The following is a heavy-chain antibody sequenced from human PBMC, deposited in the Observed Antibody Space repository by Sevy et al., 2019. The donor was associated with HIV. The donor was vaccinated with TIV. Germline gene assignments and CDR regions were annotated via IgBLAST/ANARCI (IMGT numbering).Heavy chain of an antibody. CDR2: ISSSSAAI. CDR3: ASRSQCSNGVCPFDY. J-gene: IGHJ4*02. CDR1: EFTLSSYS. V-gene: IGHV3-21*01. D-gene: IGHD2-8*01. Sequence: GGSLRLSCVASEFTLSSYSMNWVRQAPGKGLEWISSISSSSAAIYYADSVKGRFTISRDNAKNSLYLQMNSLRDEDTAVYDWASRSQCSNGVCPFDYWGQGTLVTVSS.